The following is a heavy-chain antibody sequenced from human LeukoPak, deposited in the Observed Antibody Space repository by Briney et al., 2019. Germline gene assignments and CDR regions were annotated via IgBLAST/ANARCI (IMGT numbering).Heavy chain of an antibody. D-gene: IGHD2-8*01. CDR1: GGSITSSKYF. V-gene: IGHV4-39*07. CDR2: ISYGGST. J-gene: IGHJ4*02. Sequence: SETLSLTCAVSGGSITSSKYFWGWIRQPPGKELELIGIISYGGSTDYNPSLKSRVTISADTSKNQFSLKLTSVTAADTAVYYCAGLGVMVLVYQFEYWGRGTPVTVSS. CDR3: AGLGVMVLVYQFEY.